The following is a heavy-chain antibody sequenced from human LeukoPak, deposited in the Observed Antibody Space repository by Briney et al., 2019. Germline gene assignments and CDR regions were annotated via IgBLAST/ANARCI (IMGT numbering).Heavy chain of an antibody. J-gene: IGHJ4*02. CDR1: GGSFSDYY. Sequence: LSLTCAVYGGSFSDYYMSWIRQAPGKGLEWVSYISSSGSTIYYADSVKGRFTISRDNAKNSLYLQMNSLRAEDTAVYYCARGGVRYSSGWYGYWGQGTLVTVSS. CDR2: ISSSGSTI. D-gene: IGHD6-19*01. CDR3: ARGGVRYSSGWYGY. V-gene: IGHV3-11*01.